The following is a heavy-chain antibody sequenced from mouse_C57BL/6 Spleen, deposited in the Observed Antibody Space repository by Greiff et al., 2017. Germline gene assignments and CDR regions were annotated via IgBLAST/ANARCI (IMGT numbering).Heavy chain of an antibody. V-gene: IGHV1-42*01. CDR3: ARDWSWFAY. J-gene: IGHJ3*01. D-gene: IGHD4-1*01. CDR1: GYSFTGYY. Sequence: EVQLQQSGPELVKPGASVKISCKASGYSFTGYYMNWVKQSPEKSLEWIGEINPRTGGTTYNQKFKAKATLTVDKSSSTAYMQLKSLTSEDSAVYYCARDWSWFAYWGQGTLGTVSA. CDR2: INPRTGGT.